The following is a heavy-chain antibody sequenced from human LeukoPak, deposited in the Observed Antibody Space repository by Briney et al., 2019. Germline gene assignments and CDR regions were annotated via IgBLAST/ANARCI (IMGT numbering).Heavy chain of an antibody. J-gene: IGHJ6*03. V-gene: IGHV1-24*01. D-gene: IGHD3-3*01. CDR2: FDPEDGET. CDR3: ATEVSPYYDFWSGYYMDV. CDR1: GYTLTELP. Sequence: ASVKVSCKVSGYTLTELPMHWVRQASGKGLEWMGGFDPEDGETIYAQKFQGRVTMTEDTSTDTAYMELSSLRSEDTAVYYCATEVSPYYDFWSGYYMDVWGKGTTVTVSS.